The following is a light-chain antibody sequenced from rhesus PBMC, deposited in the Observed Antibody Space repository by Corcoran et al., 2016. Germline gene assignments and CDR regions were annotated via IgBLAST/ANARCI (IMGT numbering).Light chain of an antibody. CDR3: PHYYSTPPT. Sequence: DIQMTQSPSSLSASVGDRVTITCRASQGITNDLAWYQQKPGETPKLLIYEASSLQSGIPSRFSGSGSGTDFTLTISSLQSEDFATYYCPHYYSTPPTFGQGTKVEIK. J-gene: IGKJ1*01. CDR2: EAS. V-gene: IGKV1S17*01. CDR1: QGITND.